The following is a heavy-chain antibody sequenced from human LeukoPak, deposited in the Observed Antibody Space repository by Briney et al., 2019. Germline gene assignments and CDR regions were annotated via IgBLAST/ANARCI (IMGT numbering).Heavy chain of an antibody. CDR1: GFTFSSYA. J-gene: IGHJ3*02. D-gene: IGHD3-10*01. Sequence: PGGSLRLSCAASGFTFSSYAMHWVRQAPGKGLEWVAVISYDGSNKYYADSVKGRFTISRDNAKNSLYLQMNSLRAEDTAVYYCARDPEGSGSYNDAFDIWGQGTMVTVSS. CDR2: ISYDGSNK. V-gene: IGHV3-30*04. CDR3: ARDPEGSGSYNDAFDI.